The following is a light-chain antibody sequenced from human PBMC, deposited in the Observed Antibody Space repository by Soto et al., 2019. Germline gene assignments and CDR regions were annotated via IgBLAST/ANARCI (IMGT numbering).Light chain of an antibody. CDR1: SSDVGSYTY. CDR3: CSYADSDTWV. J-gene: IGLJ3*02. V-gene: IGLV2-11*01. CDR2: DVS. Sequence: QSVLTQPRSVSGSPGQSVTISCTGTSSDVGSYTYVSWYQQHPGKAPKLMIYDVSKRPSGVPDRFSGSKSGNTASLTISGLQAEDEADYYCCSYADSDTWVFGGGTKLTVL.